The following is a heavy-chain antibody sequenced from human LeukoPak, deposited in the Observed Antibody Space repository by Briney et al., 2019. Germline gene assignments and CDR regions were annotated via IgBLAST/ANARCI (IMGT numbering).Heavy chain of an antibody. Sequence: GGSLRLSCSASGFVFSIYTMYWVRQAPGKGPEYVSTISGSGNGGSIYYADSVKGRFTISRDDSKSILYLQMNGPRSEDTAVYYCVKDFGRVRGTPDSWGQGTLVTVSS. CDR2: ISGSGNGGSI. CDR3: VKDFGRVRGTPDS. CDR1: GFVFSIYT. D-gene: IGHD3-16*01. J-gene: IGHJ4*02. V-gene: IGHV3-64D*06.